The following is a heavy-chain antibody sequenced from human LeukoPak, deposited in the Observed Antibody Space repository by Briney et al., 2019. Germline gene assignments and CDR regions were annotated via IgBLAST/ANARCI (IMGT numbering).Heavy chain of an antibody. CDR2: MNPNSGNT. V-gene: IGHV1-8*01. CDR1: GYTFTSYD. J-gene: IGHJ6*02. Sequence: ASVKVSCKASGYTFTSYDINWVRQATGQGLEWMGWMNPNSGNTGYAQKFQGRVTMTRNTSISTAYMELSSLRSEDTAVYYCARGGTMVYYYYGMDVWGQGTTVTVSS. D-gene: IGHD3-10*01. CDR3: ARGGTMVYYYYGMDV.